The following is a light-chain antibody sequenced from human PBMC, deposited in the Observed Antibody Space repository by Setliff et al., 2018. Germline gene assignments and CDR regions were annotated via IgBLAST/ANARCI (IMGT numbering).Light chain of an antibody. CDR2: DVT. Sequence: QSVLAQPASVSGSPGQSITFSCTGSSSDVGGYDYVSWYQQHPGKAPKLLIYDVTNRPSGVSNRVSGSKSSNTASLTISGLQAEDEAEYFCSSYTVGSTLSVFGAGTKVTVL. J-gene: IGLJ1*01. V-gene: IGLV2-14*03. CDR1: SSDVGGYDY. CDR3: SSYTVGSTLSV.